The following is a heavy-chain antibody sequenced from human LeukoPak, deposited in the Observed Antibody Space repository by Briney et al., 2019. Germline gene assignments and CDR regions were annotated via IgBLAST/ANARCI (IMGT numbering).Heavy chain of an antibody. CDR2: IYSGGST. V-gene: IGHV3-53*01. J-gene: IGHJ4*02. Sequence: IYSGGSTYYADSVKGRFTISRDNSKNTLYLQMNSLRAEDTAVYYCARVKGVRWLQFSGFDYWGQGTLVTVSS. D-gene: IGHD5-24*01. CDR3: ARVKGVRWLQFSGFDY.